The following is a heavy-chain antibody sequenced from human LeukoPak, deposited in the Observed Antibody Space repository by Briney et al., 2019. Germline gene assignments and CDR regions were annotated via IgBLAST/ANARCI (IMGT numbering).Heavy chain of an antibody. Sequence: PSETLSLTCTVSGDSISSYYWNWIRQPPGEGLEWIGFISYSGSTNYNPSLKSRVTISVDTPKNQFSLKLSSVTAADTAVYYCASSQHWNTGVVDYWGQGTLVTVSS. CDR3: ASSQHWNTGVVDY. V-gene: IGHV4-59*08. CDR1: GDSISSYY. J-gene: IGHJ4*02. CDR2: ISYSGST. D-gene: IGHD1-1*01.